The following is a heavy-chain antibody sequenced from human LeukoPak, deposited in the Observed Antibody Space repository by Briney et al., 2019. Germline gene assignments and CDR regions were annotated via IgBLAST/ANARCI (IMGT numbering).Heavy chain of an antibody. V-gene: IGHV1-46*01. Sequence: GASAKVSCKASGYTFTSYYMHWVRQAPGQGLEWMGIINPSGGSTSYAQKFQGRVTMTRDTSTSTVYMELSSLRSEDTAVYYCARDPDWLSGYYYYGMDVWGQGTTVTVSS. J-gene: IGHJ6*02. D-gene: IGHD3-9*01. CDR1: GYTFTSYY. CDR3: ARDPDWLSGYYYYGMDV. CDR2: INPSGGST.